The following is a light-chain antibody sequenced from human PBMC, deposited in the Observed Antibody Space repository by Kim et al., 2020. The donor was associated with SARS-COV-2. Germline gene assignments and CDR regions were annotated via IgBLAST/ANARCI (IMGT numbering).Light chain of an antibody. J-gene: IGLJ3*02. CDR2: GKN. Sequence: ALRQTVRITCQGDSLRSYYARWYQQQPGLAPVLVIYGKNNRPSGIPDRFSGSSSGNPASLTSTGAQAEDEADYYCNSRDSSGNHWVFGGATQLTVL. V-gene: IGLV3-19*01. CDR1: SLRSYY. CDR3: NSRDSSGNHWV.